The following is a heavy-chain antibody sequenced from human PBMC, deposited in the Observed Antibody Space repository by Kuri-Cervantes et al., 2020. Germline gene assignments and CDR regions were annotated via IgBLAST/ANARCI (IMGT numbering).Heavy chain of an antibody. Sequence: SVKVSCKTSGYTFSGYYLHWVRQAPGQRLEWIGWIVVGSGNTNYAQKFQERATITRDMSTNTAYMEVTRLRSDDTAVYYCAADPIFGGSAHFHHWGQGTLVTVSS. V-gene: IGHV1-58*01. CDR1: GYTFSGYY. CDR3: AADPIFGGSAHFHH. D-gene: IGHD3-10*02. CDR2: IVVGSGNT. J-gene: IGHJ1*01.